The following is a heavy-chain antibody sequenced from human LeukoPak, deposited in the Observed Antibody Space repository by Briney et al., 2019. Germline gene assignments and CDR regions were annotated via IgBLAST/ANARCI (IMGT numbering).Heavy chain of an antibody. CDR1: GGSISGYS. Sequence: SETLSLTRTVSGGSISGYSWSWIRQSAGKGLEWVGRVYTSGNTNYNPSFKSRVTMSIDTSKKQFSLKLSSVTAADTAVYYCARDNPAGPWGQGTLVTVSS. CDR2: VYTSGNT. J-gene: IGHJ5*02. D-gene: IGHD1-14*01. CDR3: ARDNPAGP. V-gene: IGHV4-4*07.